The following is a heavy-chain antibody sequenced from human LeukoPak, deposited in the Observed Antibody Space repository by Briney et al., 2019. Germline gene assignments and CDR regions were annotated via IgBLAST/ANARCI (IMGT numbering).Heavy chain of an antibody. Sequence: GESLKISCKGSGYSFTSYWIGWVRQMPGKGLEWMGIIYPGDSDTRYSPSFQGQITISADKSISTAYLKCSSLKASDTAMYYCARHLSDIAYCGGDCYFAFDIWGQGTMVTVSS. CDR1: GYSFTSYW. V-gene: IGHV5-51*01. CDR3: ARHLSDIAYCGGDCYFAFDI. J-gene: IGHJ3*02. D-gene: IGHD2-21*02. CDR2: IYPGDSDT.